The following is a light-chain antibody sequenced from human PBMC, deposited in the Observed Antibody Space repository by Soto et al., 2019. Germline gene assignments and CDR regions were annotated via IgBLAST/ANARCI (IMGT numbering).Light chain of an antibody. CDR1: SPNIGSNT. Sequence: QSVLTQPPSASGTPGQRVTISCSGGSPNIGSNTVNWYQQLPGTAPKLLSHSSNQRPSGVPDRVSGSQSGTSASLAISGLQSDDEADYYCAAWDDNLDAVVFGGGTKLTVL. CDR3: AAWDDNLDAVV. J-gene: IGLJ2*01. CDR2: SSN. V-gene: IGLV1-44*01.